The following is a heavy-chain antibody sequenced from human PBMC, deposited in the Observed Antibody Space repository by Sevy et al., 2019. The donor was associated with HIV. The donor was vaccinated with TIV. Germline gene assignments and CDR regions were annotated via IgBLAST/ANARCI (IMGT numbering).Heavy chain of an antibody. V-gene: IGHV3-30*18. J-gene: IGHJ6*02. CDR2: ISSDGSYR. CDR1: GFTFGTYD. Sequence: GGSLRLSCAASGFTFGTYDMHWVRQAPGKGLEWVAIISSDGSYRYYADSVRGRFSMSRDNSKKTMYLQISGLLIEDTAVYYCAKNRPPGGSLFSRHGMDVWGRGTTVTVSS. CDR3: AKNRPPGGSLFSRHGMDV. D-gene: IGHD3-16*01.